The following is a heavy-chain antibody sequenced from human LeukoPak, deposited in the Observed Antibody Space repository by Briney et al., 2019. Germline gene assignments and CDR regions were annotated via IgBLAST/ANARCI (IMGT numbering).Heavy chain of an antibody. CDR2: IYYSQRT. CDR1: GRSISSSNW. CDR3: ARTEVLPAYYDNSGGFDY. D-gene: IGHD3-16*01. V-gene: IGHV4-4*02. J-gene: IGHJ4*02. Sequence: SETLSLTCAVFGRSISSSNWWSWVRQPAGKGVEWIGEIYYSQRTNYNPSLQSRVTSSVDKSTNQFSLKLSSVTAADTAVYYCARTEVLPAYYDNSGGFDYWGQGILVTVSS.